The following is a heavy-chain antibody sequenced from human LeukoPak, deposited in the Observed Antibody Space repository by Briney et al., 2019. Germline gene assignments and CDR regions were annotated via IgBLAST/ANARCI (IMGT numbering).Heavy chain of an antibody. CDR1: GFTCSDYY. D-gene: IGHD5-18*01. CDR3: AMRGYSYGFDY. CDR2: ISSSSSYT. V-gene: IGHV3-11*03. Sequence: PGGYLRLSCAASGFTCSDYYMSWIRQAPGKGLEWVSYISSSSSYTNYADSVKGPFTISRDNAKNSLYLQMNSLRSEDTAVYYCAMRGYSYGFDYWGQGTLVTVSS. J-gene: IGHJ4*02.